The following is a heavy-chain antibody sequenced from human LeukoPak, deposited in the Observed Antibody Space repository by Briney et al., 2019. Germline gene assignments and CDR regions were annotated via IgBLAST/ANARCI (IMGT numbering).Heavy chain of an antibody. D-gene: IGHD3-16*01. CDR2: IIPIFGTA. CDR3: ARETPMITFGGVFDY. Sequence: SVKVSXKASGGTFSSYAISWVRQAPGQGLEWMGGIIPIFGTANYAQKFQGRVTITADESTSTAYMELSSLRSEDTAVYYCARETPMITFGGVFDYWGQGTLVTVSS. V-gene: IGHV1-69*13. CDR1: GGTFSSYA. J-gene: IGHJ4*02.